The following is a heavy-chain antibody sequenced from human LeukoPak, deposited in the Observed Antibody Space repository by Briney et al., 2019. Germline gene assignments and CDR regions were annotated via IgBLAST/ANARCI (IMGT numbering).Heavy chain of an antibody. CDR1: GYTFTGYY. V-gene: IGHV1-2*02. J-gene: IGHJ4*02. CDR3: ARDGPYYDYVWGSYRAPEYFDY. D-gene: IGHD3-16*02. CDR2: INPNSGGT. Sequence: ASVKVSCKASGYTFTGYYMHWVRQAPGQGLEWMGWINPNSGGTNYAQKFQGRVTMTRDTSISTAYMELSRLGSDDTAVYYCARDGPYYDYVWGSYRAPEYFDYWGQGTLVTVSS.